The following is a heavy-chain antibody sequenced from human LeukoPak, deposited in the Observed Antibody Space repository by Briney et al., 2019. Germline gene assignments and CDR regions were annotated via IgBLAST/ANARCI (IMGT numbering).Heavy chain of an antibody. Sequence: QPGGSLRLSCAASGFTFSSYGMHWVRQAPGKGLEWVAVISYDGSNKYYADSVKGRFTISRDNSKNTLYLQMNSLRAEDTAVYYCAKQTSYYYYYMDVWGKGTTVTVSS. V-gene: IGHV3-30*18. CDR2: ISYDGSNK. CDR1: GFTFSSYG. J-gene: IGHJ6*03. CDR3: AKQTSYYYYYMDV.